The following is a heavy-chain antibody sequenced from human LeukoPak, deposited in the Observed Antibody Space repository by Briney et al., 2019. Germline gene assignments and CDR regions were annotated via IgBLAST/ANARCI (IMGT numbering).Heavy chain of an antibody. CDR2: INSNSGGT. J-gene: IGHJ6*03. CDR3: ARESASAVAGTNYYYYMDV. Sequence: ASVKVSCKASGYTFTGYYMHWVRQAPGQGLEWMGWINSNSGGTNYAQKFQGRVTMTRDTSISTAYMELSRLRSDDTAVYYCARESASAVAGTNYYYYMDVWGKGTTVTVSS. CDR1: GYTFTGYY. D-gene: IGHD6-19*01. V-gene: IGHV1-2*02.